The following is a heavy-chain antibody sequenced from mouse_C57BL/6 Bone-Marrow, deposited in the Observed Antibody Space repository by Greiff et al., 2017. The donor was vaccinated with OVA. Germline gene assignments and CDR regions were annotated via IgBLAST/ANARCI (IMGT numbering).Heavy chain of an antibody. V-gene: IGHV1-82*01. D-gene: IGHD2-4*01. Sequence: QVQLQQSGPELVKPGASVKISCKASGYAFSSSWMNWVKQRPGKGLEWIGRIYPGDGDTNYNGKFKGKATLTADKSSSTAYMQLSSLTSEDSAVYFCARTGNYDYDGRNFDYWGKGTTLTVSS. J-gene: IGHJ2*01. CDR2: IYPGDGDT. CDR3: ARTGNYDYDGRNFDY. CDR1: GYAFSSSW.